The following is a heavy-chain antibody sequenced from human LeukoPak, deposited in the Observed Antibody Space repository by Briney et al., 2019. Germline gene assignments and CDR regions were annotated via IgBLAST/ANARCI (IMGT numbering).Heavy chain of an antibody. J-gene: IGHJ5*02. CDR1: GFTFCTYG. Sequence: TGGSLRVSCAASGFTFCTYGIRWVRPAPGEGLGWVAVILYDGSNKYYADSVKGRFTISRDNSKNTLYLQMNSLRSEDTAVYYCAKGLNRAAAGPFDPWGQGTLVTVSS. CDR2: ILYDGSNK. V-gene: IGHV3-30*18. D-gene: IGHD6-13*01. CDR3: AKGLNRAAAGPFDP.